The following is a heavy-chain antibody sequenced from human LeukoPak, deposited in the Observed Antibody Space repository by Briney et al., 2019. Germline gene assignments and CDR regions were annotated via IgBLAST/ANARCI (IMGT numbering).Heavy chain of an antibody. CDR1: GFTFSSYS. Sequence: GGSLRLSCAASGFTFSSYSMNWVRQAPGKGLEWVSSISSSGSYIYYADSVKGRFTISRDNAKNSLYLQMNSLRAEDTAVYYCARDPVEMATIPSNWFDPWGQGTLVTVSS. V-gene: IGHV3-21*01. CDR3: ARDPVEMATIPSNWFDP. CDR2: ISSSGSYI. J-gene: IGHJ5*02. D-gene: IGHD5-12*01.